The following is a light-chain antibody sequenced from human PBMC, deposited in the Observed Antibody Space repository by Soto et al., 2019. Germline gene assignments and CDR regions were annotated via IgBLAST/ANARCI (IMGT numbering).Light chain of an antibody. CDR1: SSDFGRYNF. J-gene: IGLJ2*01. Sequence: QSVLTQPASVSGSPGQSITISCTGTSSDFGRYNFVSWFQHHPGKAPKLMIYDVTYRPSGVSNRFSGSKSGNTASLTISGLQAEDEADYYCSSYSTSGTLVVFGGGTQLTVL. CDR3: SSYSTSGTLVV. CDR2: DVT. V-gene: IGLV2-14*03.